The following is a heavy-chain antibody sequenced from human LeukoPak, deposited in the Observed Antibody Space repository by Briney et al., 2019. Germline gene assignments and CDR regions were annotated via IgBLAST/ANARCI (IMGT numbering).Heavy chain of an antibody. J-gene: IGHJ1*01. CDR1: GGSIGSYY. CDR2: IYYSGNT. Sequence: PSETLSLTCTVSGGSIGSYYWSWIRQPPGKGLEWIGYIYYSGNTNYNPSLKSRVTISEDTSKNQFSLKLSSVTAADMAVYYCASVGRELLSYFQYWGQGTLITVSS. V-gene: IGHV4-59*08. CDR3: ASVGRELLSYFQY. D-gene: IGHD1-26*01.